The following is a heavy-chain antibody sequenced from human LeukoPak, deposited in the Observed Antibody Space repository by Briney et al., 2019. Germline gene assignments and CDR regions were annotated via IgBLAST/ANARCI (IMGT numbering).Heavy chain of an antibody. V-gene: IGHV4-59*05. Sequence: SETLSLTCTVSGGSISSYYWSWIRQPPGKGLEWIGSIYYSGSIYYNPSLKSRVTISVDTSKNQFSLKLSSVTAADTAVYYCARHQSGSYYNWYFDLWGRGTLVTVSS. J-gene: IGHJ2*01. CDR1: GGSISSYY. CDR3: ARHQSGSYYNWYFDL. D-gene: IGHD1-26*01. CDR2: IYYSGSI.